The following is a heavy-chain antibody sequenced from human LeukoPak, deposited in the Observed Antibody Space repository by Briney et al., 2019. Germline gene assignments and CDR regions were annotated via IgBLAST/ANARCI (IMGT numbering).Heavy chain of an antibody. Sequence: PAESLTLSSAASGFTFSSYCMHSIREVPGKGLVWVSRINTGRSSTTYADSVKGRFTISRDNAKNTLYLQMDSLRAEDTGVYYCARSNHADDYWGQGTLVTVSS. J-gene: IGHJ4*02. CDR2: INTGRSST. V-gene: IGHV3-74*01. CDR1: GFTFSSYC. CDR3: ARSNHADDY. D-gene: IGHD1-14*01.